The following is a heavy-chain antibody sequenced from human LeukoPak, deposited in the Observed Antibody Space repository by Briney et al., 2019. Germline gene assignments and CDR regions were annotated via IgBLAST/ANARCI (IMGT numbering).Heavy chain of an antibody. D-gene: IGHD2-8*01. J-gene: IGHJ4*02. CDR1: GGSISSSSYS. Sequence: SETLSLTCTVSGGSISSSSYSWSWIRQPPGKGLEWIGEINHSGSTNHNPSLKRRVTISVDTSKNQISLKLSSVTAADTAVYYCARETNYYFDYWGQGNLVTVSS. V-gene: IGHV4-39*07. CDR3: ARETNYYFDY. CDR2: INHSGST.